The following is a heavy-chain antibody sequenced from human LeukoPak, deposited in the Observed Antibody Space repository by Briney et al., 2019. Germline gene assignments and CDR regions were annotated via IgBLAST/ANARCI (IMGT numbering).Heavy chain of an antibody. CDR3: ARRYDFWSGYPPPLDY. CDR1: GGSFSGYY. V-gene: IGHV4-34*01. D-gene: IGHD3-3*01. CDR2: INPSRNT. Sequence: SETLSLTCAVYGGSFSGYYWNWIRQPPGKGLEWIGQINPSRNTNYNPSLKSRVTISVDTSKKQFSLKPSSVTAADTAVYYCARRYDFWSGYPPPLDYWGQGTLVTVSS. J-gene: IGHJ4*02.